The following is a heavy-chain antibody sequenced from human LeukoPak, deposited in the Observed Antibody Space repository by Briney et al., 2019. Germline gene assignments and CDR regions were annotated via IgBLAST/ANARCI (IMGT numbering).Heavy chain of an antibody. CDR2: IYHSGST. CDR3: TTGLTMIEDDY. V-gene: IGHV4-30-2*01. CDR1: GGSISSGGYY. D-gene: IGHD3-22*01. J-gene: IGHJ4*02. Sequence: SETLSLTCTVSGGSISSGGYYWSWIRQPPGKGLEWIGYIYHSGSTYYNPSLKSRVTISVDTSKNQFSLKLSSVTAADTAVYYCTTGLTMIEDDYWGQGTLVTVSS.